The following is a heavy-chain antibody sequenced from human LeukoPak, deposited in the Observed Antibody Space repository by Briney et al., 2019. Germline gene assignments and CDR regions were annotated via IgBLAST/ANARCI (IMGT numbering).Heavy chain of an antibody. CDR3: AGSYYYDSSGYSP. Sequence: SETLSLTCTVSGGSISSYYWSWIRQPPGKGLEWIGYIYYSGSTNYNPSLKSRVTISVDTSKNQFSLKLSSVTAADTAVYYCAGSYYYDSSGYSPWGPGTLVTVSS. CDR1: GGSISSYY. D-gene: IGHD3-22*01. V-gene: IGHV4-59*01. CDR2: IYYSGST. J-gene: IGHJ5*02.